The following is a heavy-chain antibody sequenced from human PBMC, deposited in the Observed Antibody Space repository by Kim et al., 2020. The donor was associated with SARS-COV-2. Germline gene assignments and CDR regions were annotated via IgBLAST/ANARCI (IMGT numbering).Heavy chain of an antibody. J-gene: IGHJ6*02. CDR2: IYYSGST. Sequence: SETLSLTCTVSGGSISSYYWSWIRQPPGKGLEWIGYIYYSGSTNYNPSLKSRVTISVDTSTNQFSLKLSSVTAADTAVYYCARACGQQLVSGYYYYYYGMDVWGQGTTVTVSS. CDR3: ARACGQQLVSGYYYYYYGMDV. D-gene: IGHD6-6*01. V-gene: IGHV4-59*13. CDR1: GGSISSYY.